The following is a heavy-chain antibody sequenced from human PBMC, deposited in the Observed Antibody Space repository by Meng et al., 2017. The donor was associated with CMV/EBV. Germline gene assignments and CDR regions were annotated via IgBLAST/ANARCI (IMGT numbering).Heavy chain of an antibody. CDR3: ARLISSSTSCYDY. J-gene: IGHJ4*02. D-gene: IGHD2-2*01. V-gene: IGHV5-51*01. Sequence: KASGYRFTSNWIGWVRQMPGKGLERMGIISPGDSDTRYSPSFQGQVTISADKSISTAYLQWSSLKASDTAMYYCARLISSSTSCYDYWGQGTLVTVSS. CDR2: ISPGDSDT. CDR1: GYRFTSNW.